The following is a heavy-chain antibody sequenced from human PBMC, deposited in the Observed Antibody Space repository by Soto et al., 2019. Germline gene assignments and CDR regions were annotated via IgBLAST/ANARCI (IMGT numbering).Heavy chain of an antibody. Sequence: GGSLRLSCAAPGFTFSSYGMHWVRQAPGKGLEWVAVISYDGSNKYYADSVKGRFTISRDNSKNTLYLQMNSLRAEDTAVYYCAKDFPYCSSTSCYPLYGMDVWGQGTTVTVSS. V-gene: IGHV3-30*18. CDR3: AKDFPYCSSTSCYPLYGMDV. CDR2: ISYDGSNK. J-gene: IGHJ6*02. CDR1: GFTFSSYG. D-gene: IGHD2-2*01.